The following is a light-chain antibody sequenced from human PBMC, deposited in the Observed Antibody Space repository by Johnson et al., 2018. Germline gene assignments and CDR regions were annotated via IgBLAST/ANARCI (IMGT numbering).Light chain of an antibody. V-gene: IGLV1-51*02. CDR2: ENN. CDR3: GTWDSSLSAGNV. Sequence: SVLTQPPSVSAAPGQKVTISCYGSSSNIGNNYVYWYQQLPGTAPKLLIYENNKRPSGIPDRFSGSKSGTSATLGITGLQTGDEADYYCGTWDSSLSAGNVFGTGTKVTVL. J-gene: IGLJ1*01. CDR1: SSNIGNNY.